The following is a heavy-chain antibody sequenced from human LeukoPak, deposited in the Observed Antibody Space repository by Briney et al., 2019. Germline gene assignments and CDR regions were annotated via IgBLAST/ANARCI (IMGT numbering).Heavy chain of an antibody. V-gene: IGHV1-18*01. Sequence: ASVKVSCKASGYTFTSYGISWVRQAPGQGLEWMGWISAYNGNTNYAQKLQGRVTMTTDTSTSTAYMELRSLRSDDTAVYYCARKVDTAMVQDFDYWGQGTLVTDSS. J-gene: IGHJ4*02. CDR1: GYTFTSYG. D-gene: IGHD5-18*01. CDR3: ARKVDTAMVQDFDY. CDR2: ISAYNGNT.